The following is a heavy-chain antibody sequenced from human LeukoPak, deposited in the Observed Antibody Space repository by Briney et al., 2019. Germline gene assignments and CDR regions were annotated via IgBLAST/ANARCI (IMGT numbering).Heavy chain of an antibody. Sequence: DSVKGRLTISRDNSKNTVYLQMNSLRAEDTAVYYCARGIRYNWNYWFDPWGQGTLVTVSS. J-gene: IGHJ5*02. V-gene: IGHV3-30*07. D-gene: IGHD1-7*01. CDR3: ARGIRYNWNYWFDP.